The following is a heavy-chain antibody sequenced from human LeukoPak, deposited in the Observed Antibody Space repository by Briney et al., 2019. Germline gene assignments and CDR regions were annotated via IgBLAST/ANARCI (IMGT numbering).Heavy chain of an antibody. CDR2: ISTYDGST. Sequence: ASVKVSCKASGYTFTSYDINWVRQAPGQGLEWMGWISTYDGSTNYAQKLRDRVTMIRDTSTSTAYMELRSLRSDDTAVYYCARDQPRRGPGNHDYWGQGTLVTVSS. CDR1: GYTFTSYD. D-gene: IGHD1-26*01. J-gene: IGHJ4*02. V-gene: IGHV1-18*01. CDR3: ARDQPRRGPGNHDY.